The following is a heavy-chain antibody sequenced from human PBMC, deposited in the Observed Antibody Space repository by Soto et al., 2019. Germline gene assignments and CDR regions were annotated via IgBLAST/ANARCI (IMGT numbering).Heavy chain of an antibody. J-gene: IGHJ6*02. CDR2: INPSGGST. CDR1: GYTFTSYY. D-gene: IGHD5-12*01. Sequence: ASVKVSCKASGYTFTSYYMHWVRQAPGQGLEWMGIINPSGGSTTYAQKFQGRVTMTRDTSTSTVYIELSSLRSEDTAVYYCARGDIVAIFGMDVWGQGTTVTVSS. CDR3: ARGDIVAIFGMDV. V-gene: IGHV1-46*01.